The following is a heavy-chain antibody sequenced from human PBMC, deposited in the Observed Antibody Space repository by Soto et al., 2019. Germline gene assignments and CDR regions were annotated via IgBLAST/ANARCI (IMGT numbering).Heavy chain of an antibody. D-gene: IGHD6-13*01. CDR2: ISSGGTTV. V-gene: IGHV3-48*03. CDR3: ARDRAAGGY. CDR1: GFSFSNYE. J-gene: IGHJ4*02. Sequence: EVQLVESGGGLVQPGASLRLSCAASGFSFSNYEMNWVRQAPGKGLEWVAYISSGGTTVHYADSVGGRFTVSRDNARNSLYLQMNTLRVEDTALYYCARDRAAGGYWGQGTLVTVSS.